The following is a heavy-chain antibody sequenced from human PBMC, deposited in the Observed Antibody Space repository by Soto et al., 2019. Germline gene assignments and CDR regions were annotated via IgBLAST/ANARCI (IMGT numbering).Heavy chain of an antibody. V-gene: IGHV4-4*07. J-gene: IGHJ5*02. CDR3: ARDLGILTGYPARENWFDP. CDR1: GGSISSYY. D-gene: IGHD3-9*01. CDR2: IYTSGST. Sequence: PSETLSLTCTVSGGSISSYYWSWIRQPAGKGLEWIGRIYTSGSTNYNPSLKSRVTMSVDTSKNQFSLKLSSVTAADTAVYYCARDLGILTGYPARENWFDPWGQGTLVTVSS.